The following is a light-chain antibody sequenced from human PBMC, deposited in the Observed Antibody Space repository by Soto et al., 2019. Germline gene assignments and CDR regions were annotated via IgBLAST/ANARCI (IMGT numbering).Light chain of an antibody. CDR2: GAS. V-gene: IGKV3-20*01. CDR1: QSVSSSY. Sequence: EIVLTQSPATLSFSPGERATLSCRASQSVSSSYLAWYQQKPGQAPRLLIYGASSRATGIPDRFSGSGSGTDFTLTISRLEPEDFAVYYCQQYGSSLFTFGPGTKVDIK. CDR3: QQYGSSLFT. J-gene: IGKJ3*01.